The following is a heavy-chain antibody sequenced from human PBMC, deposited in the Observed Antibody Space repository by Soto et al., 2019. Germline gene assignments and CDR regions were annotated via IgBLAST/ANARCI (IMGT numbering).Heavy chain of an antibody. CDR2: IFYTEST. J-gene: IGHJ4*02. V-gene: IGHV4-59*01. CDR1: GGSISSYY. D-gene: IGHD2-2*03. Sequence: LSLTCTVSGGSISSYYWIWIRQTPGKGLEWIGSIFYTESTDYNPSLKSRVTISLDTSKNHFSLNLSSVTAADTAVYYCARVDRGAFDHWGQGTLVTVSS. CDR3: ARVDRGAFDH.